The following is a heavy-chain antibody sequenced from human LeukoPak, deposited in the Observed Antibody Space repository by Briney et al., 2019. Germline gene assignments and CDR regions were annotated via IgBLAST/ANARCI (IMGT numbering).Heavy chain of an antibody. CDR1: GFSFRTYG. V-gene: IGHV3-30*03. CDR2: ISYDGSNK. J-gene: IGHJ4*02. Sequence: GGSLRLSCAASGFSFRTYGMHWVRQAPGKGLEWVAVISYDGSNKYYADSVKGRFTISRDNSKNSLYLQMNSLRAADTAVYYCARDLDPLGGYYGYWGQGTLVTVSS. CDR3: ARDLDPLGGYYGY. D-gene: IGHD3-22*01.